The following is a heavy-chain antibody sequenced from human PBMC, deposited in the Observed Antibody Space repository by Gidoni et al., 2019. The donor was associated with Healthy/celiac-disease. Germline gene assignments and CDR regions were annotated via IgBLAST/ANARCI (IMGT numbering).Heavy chain of an antibody. CDR2: ISYSGST. V-gene: IGHV4-39*07. D-gene: IGHD7-27*01. CDR3: ARGTITGVPPGGDFDY. J-gene: IGHJ4*02. CDR1: GGSISSSSYY. Sequence: QLQLQESGPGLVKPSETLSLTCTVSGGSISSSSYYWGWIRQPPGQGLEWMGSISYSGSTYYNPSLKSRVTISVDTSKNQFSLKLSSVTAADTAVYYWARGTITGVPPGGDFDYWGQGTLVTVSS.